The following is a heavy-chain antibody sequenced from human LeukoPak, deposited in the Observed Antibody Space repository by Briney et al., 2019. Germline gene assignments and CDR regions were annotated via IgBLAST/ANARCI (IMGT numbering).Heavy chain of an antibody. D-gene: IGHD4/OR15-4a*01. CDR1: GFTVSSNS. J-gene: IGHJ4*02. Sequence: GGSLRLSCTVSGFTVSSNSMSWVRQAPGTGLEWVSFIYSDNTHYSDSVKGRFTISRDNSKNTLYLQMNSLRAEDTAVYYCARRAGAYSHPYDYWGQGTLVTVSS. CDR3: ARRAGAYSHPYDY. V-gene: IGHV3-53*01. CDR2: IYSDNT.